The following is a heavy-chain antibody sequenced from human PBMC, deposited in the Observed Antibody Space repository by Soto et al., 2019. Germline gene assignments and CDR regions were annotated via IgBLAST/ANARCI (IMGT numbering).Heavy chain of an antibody. CDR3: ARTAFGVVTKIGYYYYCMDV. CDR1: GYSISSSNW. Sequence: SETLSLTCAVSGYSISSSNWWGWIRQPPGKGLEWIGYIYYSGSTYYNPSLKSRVTMSVDTSKNQFSLKLSSVTAVDTAVYYCARTAFGVVTKIGYYYYCMDVWGKGTTVTVSS. D-gene: IGHD3-3*01. J-gene: IGHJ6*03. CDR2: IYYSGST. V-gene: IGHV4-28*01.